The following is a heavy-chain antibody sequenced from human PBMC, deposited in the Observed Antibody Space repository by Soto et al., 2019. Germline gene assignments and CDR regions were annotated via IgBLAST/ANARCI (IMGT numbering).Heavy chain of an antibody. V-gene: IGHV3-30-3*01. CDR3: ATSRYSSSWYVFDY. CDR2: ISYDGSNK. CDR1: GFTFSSYA. D-gene: IGHD6-13*01. J-gene: IGHJ4*02. Sequence: LRLSCAASGFTFSSYAMHWVRQAPGKGLEWVAVISYDGSNKYYADSVKGRFTISRDNSKNTLYLQMNSLRAEDTAVYYCATSRYSSSWYVFDYWGQGTLVTVS.